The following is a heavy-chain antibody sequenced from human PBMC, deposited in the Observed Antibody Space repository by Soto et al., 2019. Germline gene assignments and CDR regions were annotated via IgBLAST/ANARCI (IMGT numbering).Heavy chain of an antibody. Sequence: GGSLRLSCAASGFTVSSNYMSWVRQAPGKGLEWVSVIYSGGSTYYADSVKGRFTISRDNSKNTLYLQMNSLRAEDTAVYYCASAYYYGSGSSTYYFDYWGQGTLVTVSS. D-gene: IGHD3-10*01. V-gene: IGHV3-66*01. CDR2: IYSGGST. CDR3: ASAYYYGSGSSTYYFDY. J-gene: IGHJ4*02. CDR1: GFTVSSNY.